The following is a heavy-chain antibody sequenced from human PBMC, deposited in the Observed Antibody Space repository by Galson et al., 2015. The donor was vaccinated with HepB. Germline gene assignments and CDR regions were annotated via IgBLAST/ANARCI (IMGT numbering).Heavy chain of an antibody. CDR1: GFTFSSYA. CDR3: ARNGVLLSGNRFDC. D-gene: IGHD2-21*01. V-gene: IGHV3-23*01. Sequence: SLRLSCAASGFTFSSYAMRWVRQAPGKGLEWVSAISGNGASTYYADSVKGRFTISRDSSKNTLYLQMNSLGPEDTAIYYCARNGVLLSGNRFDCWGQGTLVTVSS. J-gene: IGHJ4*02. CDR2: ISGNGAST.